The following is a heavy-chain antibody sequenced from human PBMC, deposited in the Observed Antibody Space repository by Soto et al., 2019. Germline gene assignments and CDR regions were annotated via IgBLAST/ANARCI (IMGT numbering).Heavy chain of an antibody. CDR1: GFTFSSYA. CDR2: ISYDGSNK. Sequence: PGGSLRLSCAASGFTFSSYAIHWVRQAPGKGLEWVAVISYDGSNKYYAYSVKGRFTISRDNSKNTLYLQMNSLRAEDTAVYYCARDKRDLRFLEWSYYFDYWGQGTLVTVSS. CDR3: ARDKRDLRFLEWSYYFDY. D-gene: IGHD3-3*01. V-gene: IGHV3-30-3*01. J-gene: IGHJ4*02.